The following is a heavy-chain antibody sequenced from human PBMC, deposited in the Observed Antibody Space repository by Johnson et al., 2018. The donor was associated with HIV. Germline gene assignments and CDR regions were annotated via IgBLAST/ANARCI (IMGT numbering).Heavy chain of an antibody. CDR3: ARGRDYYGSIDAFDI. CDR2: INSDGSST. V-gene: IGHV3-74*02. Sequence: VQLVESGGGVVQPGRSLRLSCAASGFTFSSYAMHWVRQAPGKGLVWVSRINSDGSSTSYAHYVKGRFTISRENAKNSLYLQMNSLKAGDTAVYYCARGRDYYGSIDAFDIWGQGTMVTVSS. D-gene: IGHD3-10*01. CDR1: GFTFSSYA. J-gene: IGHJ3*02.